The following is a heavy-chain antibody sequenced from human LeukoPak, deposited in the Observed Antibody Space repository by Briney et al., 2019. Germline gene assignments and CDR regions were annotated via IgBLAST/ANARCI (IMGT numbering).Heavy chain of an antibody. CDR1: GFTFSSYG. J-gene: IGHJ4*02. CDR2: ISYDGSNK. CDR3: ASGYDSSGYYDTGVDY. D-gene: IGHD3-22*01. V-gene: IGHV3-30*19. Sequence: GGSLRLSCAASGFTFSSYGMHWVRQAPGKGLEWVAVISYDGSNKYYADSVKGRFTISRDNSKNTLYLQMNSLRAEDTAVYYCASGYDSSGYYDTGVDYWGQGTLVTVSS.